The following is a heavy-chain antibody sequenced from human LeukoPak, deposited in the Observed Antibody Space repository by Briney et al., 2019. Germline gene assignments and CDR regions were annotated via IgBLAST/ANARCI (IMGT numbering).Heavy chain of an antibody. Sequence: SVKVSCKASGGTFSSYAISWVRQAPGQGLEWMGGITPIFGTANYAQKFQGRVTITADESTSTAYMELSSLRSEDTAVYYCATKTGTKGLYYFDYWGQGTLVTVSS. CDR3: ATKTGTKGLYYFDY. CDR2: ITPIFGTA. D-gene: IGHD1-1*01. CDR1: GGTFSSYA. J-gene: IGHJ4*02. V-gene: IGHV1-69*13.